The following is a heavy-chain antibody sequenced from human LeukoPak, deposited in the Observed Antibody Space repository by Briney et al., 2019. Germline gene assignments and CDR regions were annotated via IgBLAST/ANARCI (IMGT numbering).Heavy chain of an antibody. D-gene: IGHD3-16*01. CDR3: VRFGVNYDMDV. Sequence: SEALSLTCTVSGGSISSGDYYWSWIRQPPGKGLEWIGYIYYSGSTYYNPSLKSRITMSVDTSRNQISLKLSSVTAADTAIYYCVRFGVNYDMDVWGQGTTVTVFS. CDR2: IYYSGST. CDR1: GGSISSGDYY. J-gene: IGHJ6*02. V-gene: IGHV4-30-4*02.